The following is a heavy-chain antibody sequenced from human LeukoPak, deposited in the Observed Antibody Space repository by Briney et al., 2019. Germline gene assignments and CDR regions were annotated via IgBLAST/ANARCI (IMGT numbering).Heavy chain of an antibody. CDR1: GESFGGFF. CDR3: ARVLNGDDPSWYFDL. Sequence: SETLSLTCAVSGESFGGFFWTWIRQSPDEGLEWIWDIGHSGSTHYNPSLKSRVTISIDTSRNRFPLNLNSVTAADTAMYYFARVLNGDDPSWYFDLWGRGTLVTVSS. CDR2: IGHSGST. D-gene: IGHD5-24*01. V-gene: IGHV4-34*01. J-gene: IGHJ2*01.